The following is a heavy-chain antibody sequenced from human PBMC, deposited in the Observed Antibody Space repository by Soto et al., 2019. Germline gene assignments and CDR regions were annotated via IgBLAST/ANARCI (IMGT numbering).Heavy chain of an antibody. J-gene: IGHJ4*02. CDR2: TYWNDDD. D-gene: IGHD6-19*01. Sequence: SGPTLVNPTQTLTLTCSFSGFSLTSTGVGVGWFRQPPGKALEWLGLTYWNDDDRYRSSLRSRLTITKDTSKNQVVLTMTNMDPEDTATYYCAHRPGGSGWRYYFDYWGQGTLVTVSS. V-gene: IGHV2-5*01. CDR1: GFSLTSTGVG. CDR3: AHRPGGSGWRYYFDY.